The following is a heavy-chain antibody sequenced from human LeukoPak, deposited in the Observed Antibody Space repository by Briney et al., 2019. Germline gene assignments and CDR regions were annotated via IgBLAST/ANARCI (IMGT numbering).Heavy chain of an antibody. Sequence: LGGSLRLSCAASGFTVSSHYMSWVRQAPGKGLEWVSAISGSGGSTYYADSVKGRFTISRDNSKNTLYLQMNSLRAEDTAVYYCAKDSRPGGIAAAGRFDYWGQGALVTVSS. CDR2: ISGSGGST. J-gene: IGHJ4*02. D-gene: IGHD6-13*01. V-gene: IGHV3-23*01. CDR3: AKDSRPGGIAAAGRFDY. CDR1: GFTVSSHY.